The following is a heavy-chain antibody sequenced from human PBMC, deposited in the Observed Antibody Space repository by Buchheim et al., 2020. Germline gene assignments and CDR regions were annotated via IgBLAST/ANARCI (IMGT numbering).Heavy chain of an antibody. CDR3: ARDDPSTVVTNTDY. CDR2: ISYDGSNK. V-gene: IGHV3-30-3*01. J-gene: IGHJ4*02. CDR1: GFTFSSYA. Sequence: QVQLVESGGGVVQPGRSLRLSCAASGFTFSSYAMHWVRQAPGKGLEWVAVISYDGSNKYYADSVKGRFTISRDNSKNTLYLQMNSLRAEDTAVYYCARDDPSTVVTNTDYWGQGTL. D-gene: IGHD4-23*01.